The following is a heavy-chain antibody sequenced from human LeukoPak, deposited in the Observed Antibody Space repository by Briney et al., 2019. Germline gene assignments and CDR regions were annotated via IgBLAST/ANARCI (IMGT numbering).Heavy chain of an antibody. CDR2: VFYTGRT. J-gene: IGHJ4*02. CDR1: DGSVWTGVYY. Sequence: SETLSLTCTVSDGSVWTGVYYWGWIRQSPGKGLEWIGNVFYTGRTYYNPSLKSLATISVDTSRNQFSLRLNSVTAADTAVYYCARYRIYYYDSGSYPEGYFDYWGQGTLVTVSS. V-gene: IGHV4-39*01. D-gene: IGHD3-22*01. CDR3: ARYRIYYYDSGSYPEGYFDY.